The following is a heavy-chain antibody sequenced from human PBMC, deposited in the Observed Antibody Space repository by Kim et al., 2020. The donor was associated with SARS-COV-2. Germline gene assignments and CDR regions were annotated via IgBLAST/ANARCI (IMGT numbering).Heavy chain of an antibody. D-gene: IGHD6-13*01. CDR2: IWYDGSNK. V-gene: IGHV3-33*01. Sequence: GGSLRLSCAASGFTFSSYGMHWVRQAPGKGLEWVAVIWYDGSNKYYADSVKGRFTISRDNTKNTLYLQMNSLRAEDTAVYYCAREYSSSWLYFDYWGQGTLGTVSS. J-gene: IGHJ4*02. CDR3: AREYSSSWLYFDY. CDR1: GFTFSSYG.